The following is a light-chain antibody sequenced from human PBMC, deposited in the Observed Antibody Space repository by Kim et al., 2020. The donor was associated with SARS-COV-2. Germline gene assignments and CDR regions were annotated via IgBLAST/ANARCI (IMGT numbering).Light chain of an antibody. Sequence: GQSLTISCTGTSSDVGGYNYVSWYQQHPGKAPKLRIYDVSKRPSGVSNRFSGSKSGNTASLTISGLQAEDEADYYCSSYTSSSTWVFGGGTQLTVL. CDR2: DVS. CDR3: SSYTSSSTWV. V-gene: IGLV2-14*04. J-gene: IGLJ3*02. CDR1: SSDVGGYNY.